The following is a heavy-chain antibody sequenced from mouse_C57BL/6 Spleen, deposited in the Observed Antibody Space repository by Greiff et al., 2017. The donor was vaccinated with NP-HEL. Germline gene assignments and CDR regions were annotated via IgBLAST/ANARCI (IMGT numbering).Heavy chain of an antibody. CDR2: IDPSDSYT. CDR3: VRAPDSNHGGWFAY. CDR1: GYTFTSYW. V-gene: IGHV1-50*01. Sequence: QVQLQQSGAELVKPGASVKLSCKASGYTFTSYWMQWVKQRPGQGLEWIGEIDPSDSYTNYNQKFKGKATLTVDTSSSTAYMQLSSLTSEDSAVYYCVRAPDSNHGGWFAYWGQGTLVTVSA. J-gene: IGHJ3*01. D-gene: IGHD2-5*01.